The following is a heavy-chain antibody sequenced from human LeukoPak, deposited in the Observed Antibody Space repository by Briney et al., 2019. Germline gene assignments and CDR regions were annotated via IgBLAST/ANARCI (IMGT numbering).Heavy chain of an antibody. CDR1: GFTFSSYG. CDR2: IRYDGSNK. Sequence: GGSLRLSCAASGFTFSSYGMHWVRQAPGKGLEWVAFIRYDGSNKYYADSVKGRFTISRDNSKNTLYLQTNSLRAEDTAVYYCAKDGGTNFDYWGQGTLVTVSS. CDR3: AKDGGTNFDY. J-gene: IGHJ4*02. V-gene: IGHV3-30*02. D-gene: IGHD1-1*01.